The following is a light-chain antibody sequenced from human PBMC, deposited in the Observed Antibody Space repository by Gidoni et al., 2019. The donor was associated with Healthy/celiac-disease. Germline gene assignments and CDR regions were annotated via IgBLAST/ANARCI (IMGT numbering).Light chain of an antibody. CDR1: PSNSSW. Sequence: DIQMTQASSTLSASVGDRVTITLRDRPSNSSWFAWYQQKPGKAPKLLIYKASSLESGVPSRFSGSGSGTEFTLTISSLQADDFATYYCQQYNSYSYTFGQGTKLEIK. V-gene: IGKV1-5*03. CDR2: KAS. J-gene: IGKJ2*01. CDR3: QQYNSYSYT.